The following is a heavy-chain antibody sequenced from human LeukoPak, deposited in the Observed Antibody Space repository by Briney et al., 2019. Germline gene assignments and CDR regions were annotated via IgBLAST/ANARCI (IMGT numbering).Heavy chain of an antibody. Sequence: SGPTLLQPTPTLTLTLTFSGFSLGTRGGGVGWIRLPPVKALEWLSLIYWNDDKRYSPSLKSRLTITKDTSKNQVVLTMTNMDPVDTATYYCAHRSVLMLYAEFDYWVQGTLVTVSS. CDR1: GFSLGTRGGG. CDR2: IYWNDDK. D-gene: IGHD2-8*01. CDR3: AHRSVLMLYAEFDY. V-gene: IGHV2-5*01. J-gene: IGHJ4*02.